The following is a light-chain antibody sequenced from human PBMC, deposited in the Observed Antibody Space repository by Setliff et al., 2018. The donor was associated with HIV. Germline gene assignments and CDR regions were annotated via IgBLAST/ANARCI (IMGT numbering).Light chain of an antibody. Sequence: QSVLTQPDSVSGSPGQSITTACTGTSSDVGAYKFVSWYQHHPGRAPKFIIYEVSNRPLGVSNRFSGSKSGNTASLTISGLQADDEADYYCFSYTTSKILVFGGGTKVTVL. V-gene: IGLV2-14*01. J-gene: IGLJ3*02. CDR2: EVS. CDR1: SSDVGAYKF. CDR3: FSYTTSKILV.